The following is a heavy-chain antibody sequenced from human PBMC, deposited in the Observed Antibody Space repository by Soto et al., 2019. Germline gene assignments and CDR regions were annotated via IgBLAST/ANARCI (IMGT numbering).Heavy chain of an antibody. J-gene: IGHJ4*02. Sequence: PGGSLRLSCAASGFTFSSYSMNWVRQAPGKGLEWVSSISSSSSSYIYYADSVKGRFTISRDNAKTSLYLQMNSLRAEDTAVYYCARDCIAAAGIYDYWGQGTLVTVSS. V-gene: IGHV3-21*01. CDR1: GFTFSSYS. CDR2: ISSSSSSYI. D-gene: IGHD6-13*01. CDR3: ARDCIAAAGIYDY.